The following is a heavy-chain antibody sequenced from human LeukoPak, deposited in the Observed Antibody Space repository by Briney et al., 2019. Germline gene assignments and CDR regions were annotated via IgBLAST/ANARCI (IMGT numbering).Heavy chain of an antibody. V-gene: IGHV3-30-3*01. Sequence: GRSLRLSCAASGFTFSSYAMHWVRQAPGKGLEWVAVISYDGSNKYYADSVKGRFTISRDNSKSTLYLQMNSLRAEDTAVYYCATTPRDGYNYAFDYWGQGTLVTVSS. CDR3: ATTPRDGYNYAFDY. D-gene: IGHD5-24*01. CDR2: ISYDGSNK. J-gene: IGHJ4*02. CDR1: GFTFSSYA.